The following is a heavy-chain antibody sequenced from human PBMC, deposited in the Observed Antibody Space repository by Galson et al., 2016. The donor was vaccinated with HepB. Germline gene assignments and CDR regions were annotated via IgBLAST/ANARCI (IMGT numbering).Heavy chain of an antibody. J-gene: IGHJ4*02. Sequence: ETLSLTCTVSGGSVRNGFHYWSWIRQPPGKGLEWIGCVYYRGGTNYNPSLKSRVTISVDTSKNQFSLKLRSVTAADTAVYYCATYYYDNYGYYPYWGQGNLVTVSS. CDR1: GGSVRNGFHY. D-gene: IGHD3-22*01. V-gene: IGHV4-61*01. CDR3: ATYYYDNYGYYPY. CDR2: VYYRGGT.